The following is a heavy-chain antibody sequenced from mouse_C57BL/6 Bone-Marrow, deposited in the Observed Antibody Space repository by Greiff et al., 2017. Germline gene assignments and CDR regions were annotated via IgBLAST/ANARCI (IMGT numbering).Heavy chain of an antibody. CDR1: GFSLTSYG. CDR3: SRIYAYYSCAWFAF. V-gene: IGHV2-2*01. J-gene: IGHJ3*01. CDR2: IWSGGST. Sequence: VQLQQSGPGLVQPSQCLSITCKVSGFSLTSYGVHWVRQSPGKGLEWLGVIWSGGSTDYNAVFISRLSISKDNSKSQVFFKMNSLQADDTAIYYCSRIYAYYSCAWFAFWCQGTVITVSA. D-gene: IGHD2-12*01.